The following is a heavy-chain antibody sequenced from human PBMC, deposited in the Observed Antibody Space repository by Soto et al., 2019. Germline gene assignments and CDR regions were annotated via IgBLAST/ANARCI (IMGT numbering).Heavy chain of an antibody. J-gene: IGHJ6*02. CDR3: ARWATGASSHGIDD. D-gene: IGHD2-8*02. V-gene: IGHV4-4*07. CDR1: GGSISSYY. Sequence: QVQLQESGPGLVKPSETLSLTCTVSGGSISSYYWSWIRQPTGKGLEWIGRFYSSGSTNYNDSLKIRITMSVDTSRNRFSLVMTSVTAADTGVYSCARWATGASSHGIDDWGQGAKVIVSS. CDR2: FYSSGST.